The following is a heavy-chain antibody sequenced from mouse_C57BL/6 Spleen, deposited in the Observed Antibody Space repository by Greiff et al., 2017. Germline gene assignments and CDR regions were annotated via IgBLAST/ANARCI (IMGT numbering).Heavy chain of an antibody. CDR3: ARSYYYGSSSFDY. D-gene: IGHD1-1*01. J-gene: IGHJ2*01. Sequence: VQLKQPGAELVKPGASVKLSCKASGYTFTSYWMHWVKQRPGQGLEWIGMIHPNSGSTNYNEKFKSKATLTVDKSSSTAYMQLSSLTSEDSAVYYCARSYYYGSSSFDYWGQGTTLTVSS. V-gene: IGHV1-64*01. CDR2: IHPNSGST. CDR1: GYTFTSYW.